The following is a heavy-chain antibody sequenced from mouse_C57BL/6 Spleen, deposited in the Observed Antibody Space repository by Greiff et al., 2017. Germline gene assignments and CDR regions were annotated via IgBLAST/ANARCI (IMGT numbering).Heavy chain of an antibody. CDR1: GSSLTSYA. CDR3: ARGTTEYYFDY. CDR2: IWTGGGT. V-gene: IGHV2-9-1*01. D-gene: IGHD1-1*01. Sequence: QVQLQQSGPGLVAPSQSLSITCTVSGSSLTSYAISWVRQPPGKGLEWHGVIWTGGGTNYNSALKARLSISEDNSKSQVFLKMNSLQTDDTAMYYCARGTTEYYFDYWGQGTTLTVSS. J-gene: IGHJ2*01.